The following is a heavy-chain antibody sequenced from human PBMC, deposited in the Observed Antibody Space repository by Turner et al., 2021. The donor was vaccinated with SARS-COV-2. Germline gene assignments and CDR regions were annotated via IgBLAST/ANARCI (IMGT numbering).Heavy chain of an antibody. J-gene: IGHJ6*02. D-gene: IGHD2-15*01. V-gene: IGHV3-7*03. CDR1: GFTFSSYW. Sequence: EVQLVESGGGLVQPGGSLRLSCAASGFTFSSYWMNWVRQAPGKGLEWVANIKQDGSEKYYVDSVKGRFTISRDNAKNSLYLQMNSLRAEDTAVYYCAREESGSFGAYGMDVWGQGTTVTVSS. CDR2: IKQDGSEK. CDR3: AREESGSFGAYGMDV.